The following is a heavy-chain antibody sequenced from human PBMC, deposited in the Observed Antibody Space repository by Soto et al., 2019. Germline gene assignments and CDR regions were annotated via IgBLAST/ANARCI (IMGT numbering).Heavy chain of an antibody. V-gene: IGHV4-34*01. CDR2: INHSGST. CDR1: GGSFSGYY. J-gene: IGHJ3*01. D-gene: IGHD6-13*01. CDR3: ASTSGPDLRSRRYRH. Sequence: PSETLSITCAVYGGSFSGYYWSWIRQPPGKGLEWIGEINHSGSTNYNPSLKSRVTISVDTSKNQFSLKLITVTAADTAVYYCASTSGPDLRSRRYRHWGKGTM.